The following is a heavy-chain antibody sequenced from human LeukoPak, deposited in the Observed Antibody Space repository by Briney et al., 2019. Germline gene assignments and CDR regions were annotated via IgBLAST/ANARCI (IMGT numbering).Heavy chain of an antibody. D-gene: IGHD2-2*01. CDR2: ISSSSSYI. V-gene: IGHV3-21*01. J-gene: IGHJ4*02. CDR3: ARNHPSKIVVVPAATDY. Sequence: GGSLRLSCAASGFTFSSYSRNWVRQAPGKGLEWVSSISSSSSYIYYADSVKSRLTISRDNAKNSLYLQMNSLRAEDTAVYYCARNHPSKIVVVPAATDYWGQGTLVTVSS. CDR1: GFTFSSYS.